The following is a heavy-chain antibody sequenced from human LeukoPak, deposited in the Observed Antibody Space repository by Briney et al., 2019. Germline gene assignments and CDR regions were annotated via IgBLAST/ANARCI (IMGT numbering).Heavy chain of an antibody. D-gene: IGHD2-15*01. J-gene: IGHJ4*02. CDR1: GFTFSSYS. Sequence: PGGSLRLSCAASGFTFSSYSMNWVRQAPGKGLEWVSFISSRSSTIYYADSVKGRFTISRDNAKNSLYLQMNSLRAEDTAVYYCAREDIVVVVTYDYWGQGTLVTVSS. CDR3: AREDIVVVVTYDY. CDR2: ISSRSSTI. V-gene: IGHV3-48*04.